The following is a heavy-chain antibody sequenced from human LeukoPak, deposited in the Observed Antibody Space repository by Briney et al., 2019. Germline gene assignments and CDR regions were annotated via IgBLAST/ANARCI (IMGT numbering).Heavy chain of an antibody. Sequence: SETLSLTCAVYGGSFSGYYWSWIRQPPGKGLEWIGEINHSGSTNYNPSLKSRVTISEDTSKNQFSLKLSSVTAADTAVYYCARGPKYSYGYYYYYYGMDVWGQGTTVTVSS. D-gene: IGHD5-18*01. CDR2: INHSGST. CDR3: ARGPKYSYGYYYYYYGMDV. J-gene: IGHJ6*02. V-gene: IGHV4-34*01. CDR1: GGSFSGYY.